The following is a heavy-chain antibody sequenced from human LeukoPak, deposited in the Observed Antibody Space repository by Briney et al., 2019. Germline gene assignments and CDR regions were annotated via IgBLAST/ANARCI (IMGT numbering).Heavy chain of an antibody. CDR2: INPNSGGT. V-gene: IGHV1-2*02. Sequence: ASVKVSCKASGYTFTGYYMHWVRQAPGQGLEWMGWINPNSGGTNYAQKFQGRVTMTRDTSTSTAYMELRSLRSDDTAVYYCARGRYYYGSGSYYKNRALDIWGQGTMVTVSS. D-gene: IGHD3-10*01. CDR1: GYTFTGYY. CDR3: ARGRYYYGSGSYYKNRALDI. J-gene: IGHJ3*02.